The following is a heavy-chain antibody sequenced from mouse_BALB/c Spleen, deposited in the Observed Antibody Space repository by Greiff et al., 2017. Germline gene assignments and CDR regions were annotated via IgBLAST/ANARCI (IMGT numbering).Heavy chain of an antibody. V-gene: IGHV1-69*02. J-gene: IGHJ3*01. CDR2: IYPSDSYT. CDR3: TRVEGYGSSFAWFAY. Sequence: VKLQQPGAELVRPGASVKLSCKASGYTFTSYWINWVKQRPGQGLEWIGNIYPSDSYTNYNQKFKDKATLTVDKSSSTAYMQLSSPTSEDSAVYYCTRVEGYGSSFAWFAYWGQGTLVTVSA. D-gene: IGHD1-1*01. CDR1: GYTFTSYW.